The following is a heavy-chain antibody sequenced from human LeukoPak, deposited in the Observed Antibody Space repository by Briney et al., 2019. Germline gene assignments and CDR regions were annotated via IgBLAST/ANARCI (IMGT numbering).Heavy chain of an antibody. Sequence: PGGSLRLSCAASGFTFSSYAMSWVRQAPGEGLKWVSAITDSGGSTYYSDSVKGRFTISRDNSKNTLYLQMNTLRAEDTAIYYCAKGSSGSRPYYFDYWGQGTLVTVSS. CDR1: GFTFSSYA. V-gene: IGHV3-23*01. J-gene: IGHJ4*02. CDR2: ITDSGGST. D-gene: IGHD3-22*01. CDR3: AKGSSGSRPYYFDY.